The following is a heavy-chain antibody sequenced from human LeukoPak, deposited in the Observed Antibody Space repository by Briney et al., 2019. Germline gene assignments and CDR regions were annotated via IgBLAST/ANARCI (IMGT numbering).Heavy chain of an antibody. Sequence: GESLQISCKASGYSFTSYWIGWVRQMPGKGLEWMGIIYPGDSDTRYSPSFQGQVTISVDKSISTAYLQWSSLKASDTAIYYCARRTDSSGWYGYNWLDPWGQGTLVTVSS. CDR2: IYPGDSDT. CDR1: GYSFTSYW. V-gene: IGHV5-51*01. D-gene: IGHD6-19*01. CDR3: ARRTDSSGWYGYNWLDP. J-gene: IGHJ5*02.